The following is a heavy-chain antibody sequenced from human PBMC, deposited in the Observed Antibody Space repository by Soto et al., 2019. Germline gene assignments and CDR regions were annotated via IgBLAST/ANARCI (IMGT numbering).Heavy chain of an antibody. CDR3: AKDNGWLAAS. CDR2: ISDSGDTT. CDR1: GFTFSSHG. V-gene: IGHV3-23*01. J-gene: IGHJ4*02. D-gene: IGHD6-19*01. Sequence: EVQLLESGGGLVQPGGSLRVSCAASGFTFSSHGMSWVRQAPGKGLEWVAGISDSGDTTYYTDSAKGRFSITRDNSKNTLDLQMSSLRVEDTAIYYCAKDNGWLAASWGQGTLVTVSS.